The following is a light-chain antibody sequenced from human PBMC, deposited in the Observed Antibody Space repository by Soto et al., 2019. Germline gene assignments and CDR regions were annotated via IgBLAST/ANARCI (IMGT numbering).Light chain of an antibody. CDR2: DAS. Sequence: EIVLTQSPATLSLSPGARVTLSCRASQSVASYLAWYQQRPGQAPRLLISDASKRATGIPGRIRGSGSWTDFTLTISGLEPEDFAVYYCQQRSNWPRTFGQGTMVDIK. CDR1: QSVASY. J-gene: IGKJ1*01. V-gene: IGKV3-11*01. CDR3: QQRSNWPRT.